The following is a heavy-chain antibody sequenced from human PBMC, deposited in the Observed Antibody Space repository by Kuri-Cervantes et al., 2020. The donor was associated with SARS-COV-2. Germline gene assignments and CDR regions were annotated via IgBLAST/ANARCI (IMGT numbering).Heavy chain of an antibody. CDR3: ARKGYSGYVY. V-gene: IGHV3-23*01. Sequence: GESLKISCAASGFTFSSYAMSWVRQAPGKGLEWVSAISGSGGSTYYADSAKGRFTISRDNSKNTLYLQMNSLRAEDTAVYYCARKGYSGYVYWGQGTLVTVSS. D-gene: IGHD5-12*01. J-gene: IGHJ4*02. CDR1: GFTFSSYA. CDR2: ISGSGGST.